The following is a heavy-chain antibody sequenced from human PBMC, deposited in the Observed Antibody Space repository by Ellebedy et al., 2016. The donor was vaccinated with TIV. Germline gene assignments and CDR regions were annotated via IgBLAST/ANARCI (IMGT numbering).Heavy chain of an antibody. V-gene: IGHV3-23*01. CDR2: ISGSGGST. CDR3: ARWPSGDAPLDY. CDR1: GFTFRSYA. J-gene: IGHJ4*02. Sequence: GESLKISCAASGFTFRSYAVSWVRQAPGKGLDWVSAISGSGGSTYYADSVKGRFTISRDNSKNTLYLQMNSLRVEDTAVYYCARWPSGDAPLDYWGQGTLVTVSS. D-gene: IGHD4-17*01.